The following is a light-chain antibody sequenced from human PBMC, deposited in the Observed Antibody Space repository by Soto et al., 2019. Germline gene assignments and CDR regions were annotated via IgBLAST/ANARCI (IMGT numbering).Light chain of an antibody. CDR3: GTWDSSLSAGV. Sequence: QSVLPQSPSVSAAPGQKVPISCSGSSSNIGNNYVSWYQQLPGTAPKLLIYDNNKRPSGIPDRFSGSKSGTSATLGITGLQTGDEADYYCGTWDSSLSAGVFGGGTQLTVL. CDR1: SSNIGNNY. J-gene: IGLJ7*01. V-gene: IGLV1-51*01. CDR2: DNN.